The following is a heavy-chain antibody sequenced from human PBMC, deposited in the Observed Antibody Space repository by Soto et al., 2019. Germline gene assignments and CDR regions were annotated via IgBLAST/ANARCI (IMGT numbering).Heavy chain of an antibody. CDR2: IYYSGST. Sequence: QVQLQESGPGLVKPSQTLSLTCTVSGGSISSGGYYWSWIRQHPGKGLEWIGYIYYSGSTYYNPSLKSRVTISVDTSKNQFSLKLSSVTVADTAVYYCARDFLRWGGWYVNDYWGQGTLVTVSS. V-gene: IGHV4-31*03. J-gene: IGHJ4*02. D-gene: IGHD6-19*01. CDR3: ARDFLRWGGWYVNDY. CDR1: GGSISSGGYY.